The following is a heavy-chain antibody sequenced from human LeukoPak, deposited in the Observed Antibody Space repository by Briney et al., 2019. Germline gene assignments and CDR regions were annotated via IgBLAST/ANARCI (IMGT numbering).Heavy chain of an antibody. Sequence: GGSLRLSCAASAFTFSNAWMNWVRQAPGKGLEWVSTISGSVVNTYYADSVKGRFTISRDNSKNTLFLQMNSLRAEDTALYYCAKDSLPYGVNVFDIWGQGTMVTVSS. D-gene: IGHD4-17*01. CDR1: AFTFSNAW. CDR3: AKDSLPYGVNVFDI. J-gene: IGHJ3*02. V-gene: IGHV3-23*01. CDR2: ISGSVVNT.